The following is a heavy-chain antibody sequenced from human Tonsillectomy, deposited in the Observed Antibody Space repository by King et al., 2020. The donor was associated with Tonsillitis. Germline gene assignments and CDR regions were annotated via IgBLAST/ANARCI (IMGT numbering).Heavy chain of an antibody. CDR2: IYHSDYDT. CDR1: GYNLDSTW. CDR3: ARHGASVTRFYYYDHIDV. V-gene: IGHV5-51*01. J-gene: IGHJ6*03. Sequence: VQLVESGAEVKKPGESLKISCQGSGYNLDSTWNGGVRQMPGQGLEWRGIIYHSDYDTRYSQAFQGQVNISADTSISTAYLHWNSLRASDTAMYYCARHGASVTRFYYYDHIDVWGNGTTVTVSS. D-gene: IGHD2-21*02.